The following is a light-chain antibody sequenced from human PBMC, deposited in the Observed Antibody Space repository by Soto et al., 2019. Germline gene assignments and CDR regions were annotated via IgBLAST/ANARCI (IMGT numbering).Light chain of an antibody. Sequence: DIQMTQSPSTLSASVGDRVTITCRASQNIGRSLAWYQQKPGKAPKVLIYQASSLDSGVPSRFSGSGSGTEFTLTINPLQADDFANYYYQQYAYYWTFGQGTKVDIK. J-gene: IGKJ1*01. CDR2: QAS. CDR3: QQYAYYWT. CDR1: QNIGRS. V-gene: IGKV1-5*03.